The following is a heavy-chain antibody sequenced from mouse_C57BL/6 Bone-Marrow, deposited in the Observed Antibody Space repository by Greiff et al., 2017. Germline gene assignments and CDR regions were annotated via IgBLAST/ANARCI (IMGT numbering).Heavy chain of an antibody. CDR2: ILPGSGST. CDR3: ARGWLLREVYFDY. Sequence: QVQLQQSGAELMKPGASVKLSCKATGYTFTGHWIEWVKQRPGHGLAWIGEILPGSGSTNSTEKFKGKATFTADTSSNTAYLQLSSLTTEGSAIYYCARGWLLREVYFDYWGQGTTLTVS. V-gene: IGHV1-9*01. D-gene: IGHD2-3*01. CDR1: GYTFTGHW. J-gene: IGHJ2*01.